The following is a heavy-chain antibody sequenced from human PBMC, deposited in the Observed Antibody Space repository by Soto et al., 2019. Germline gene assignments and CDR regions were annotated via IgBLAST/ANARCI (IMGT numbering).Heavy chain of an antibody. CDR3: ARVVGSRNYSEYAFDI. Sequence: GGSLRLSFAASGFTFSSYSMNWGRQAPGKGLEWVSSISSSSSYIYYADSVKGRFTISRDNAKNSLYLKMNSLRAEDTAVYYCARVVGSRNYSEYAFDIWGQGTMVTVSS. D-gene: IGHD1-7*01. J-gene: IGHJ3*02. CDR2: ISSSSSYI. V-gene: IGHV3-21*01. CDR1: GFTFSSYS.